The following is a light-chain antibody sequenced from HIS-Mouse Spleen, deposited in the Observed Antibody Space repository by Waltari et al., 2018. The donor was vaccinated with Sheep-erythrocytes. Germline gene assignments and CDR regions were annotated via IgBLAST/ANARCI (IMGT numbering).Light chain of an antibody. Sequence: ELVLTQSPGTLSLSPGERATLSCRASQSVSSSDLAWYQQKPGQAPRLLIYGASSRATGIPDRFSGSGSGTDFTLTISRLEPEDFAVYYCQQYGSSPPWTFGQGTKVEIK. CDR1: QSVSSSD. CDR3: QQYGSSPPWT. CDR2: GAS. V-gene: IGKV3-20*01. J-gene: IGKJ1*01.